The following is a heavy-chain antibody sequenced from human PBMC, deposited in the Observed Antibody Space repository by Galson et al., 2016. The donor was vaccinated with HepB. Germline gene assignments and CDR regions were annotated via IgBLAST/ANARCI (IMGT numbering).Heavy chain of an antibody. CDR2: IYPSDSDA. CDR3: ARQPLHSYGRSYLDL. D-gene: IGHD5-18*01. Sequence: QSGAEVKKPGESLRISCEASGYSFARFWIGWVRQLPGKGLEWMGIIYPSDSDARYSPSLHGQVTISVDKSIHTAYLQWSSLTASDTAMYYCARQPLHSYGRSYLDLWGQGTLVTVSS. J-gene: IGHJ4*02. CDR1: GYSFARFW. V-gene: IGHV5-51*01.